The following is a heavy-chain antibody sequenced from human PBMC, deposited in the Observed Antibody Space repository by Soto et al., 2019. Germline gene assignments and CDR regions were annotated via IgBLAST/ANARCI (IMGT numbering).Heavy chain of an antibody. Sequence: QVQLQESGPGLVKPSETLSLTCTVSGGSVSSGSYYWSWIRQPPGKGLEWIGYIYYSGSTNYNPSLKSRVTISVDTSKNQFSLKLSSVTAADTAVYYCARATGGELDGNYFDYWGQGTLVTVSS. J-gene: IGHJ4*02. CDR2: IYYSGST. V-gene: IGHV4-61*01. CDR1: GGSVSSGSYY. CDR3: ARATGGELDGNYFDY. D-gene: IGHD1-26*01.